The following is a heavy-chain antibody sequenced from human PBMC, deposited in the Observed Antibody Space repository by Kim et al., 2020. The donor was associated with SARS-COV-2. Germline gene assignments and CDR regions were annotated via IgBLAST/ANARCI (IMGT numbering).Heavy chain of an antibody. CDR2: INHSGST. J-gene: IGHJ6*02. CDR1: GGSFSGYY. Sequence: SETLSLTCAVYGGSFSGYYWSWICQPPGKGLEWIGEINHSGSTNYNPSLKSRVTISVDTSKNQFSLKLSSVTAADTAVYYCARGNTISHFYYYYYGMDVWGQGTTVTVSS. D-gene: IGHD3-9*01. V-gene: IGHV4-34*01. CDR3: ARGNTISHFYYYYYGMDV.